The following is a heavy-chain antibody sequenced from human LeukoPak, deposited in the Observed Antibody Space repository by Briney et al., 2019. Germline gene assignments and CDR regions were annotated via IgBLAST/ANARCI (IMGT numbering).Heavy chain of an antibody. V-gene: IGHV3-30*04. J-gene: IGHJ4*02. CDR3: ARGEGPLLIGNYFDY. CDR2: ISFDGGNK. D-gene: IGHD3-16*01. Sequence: GGSLRLSCAASGFIFNNYGMSWVRQAPGKGLEWVAVISFDGGNKDYADSVKGRFTISRDNSKNTLDLQMNSLRAEDTAVYYCARGEGPLLIGNYFDYWGQGTMVTVSS. CDR1: GFIFNNYG.